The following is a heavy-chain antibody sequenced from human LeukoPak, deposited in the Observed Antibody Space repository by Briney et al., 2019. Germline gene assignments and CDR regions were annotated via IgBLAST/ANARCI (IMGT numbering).Heavy chain of an antibody. CDR2: INSRGSDK. CDR1: GFTFSRHS. J-gene: IGHJ4*02. Sequence: PGGSLRLSCAASGFTFSRHSMNWVRQAPGKGPEWVSSINSRGSDKYYADSIKGRFTISRDNAKNSLYLQMDSLRVEDTAVYYCAREGSIVPHQDLDCWGQGSLVTVSS. CDR3: AREGSIVPHQDLDC. D-gene: IGHD2-8*01. V-gene: IGHV3-21*01.